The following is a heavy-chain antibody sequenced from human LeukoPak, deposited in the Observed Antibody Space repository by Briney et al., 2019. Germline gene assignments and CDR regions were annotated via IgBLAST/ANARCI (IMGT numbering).Heavy chain of an antibody. CDR2: INPNSGGT. CDR3: AREHSSSSGKVFDY. D-gene: IGHD6-6*01. CDR1: GYTFPGYY. V-gene: IGHV1-2*02. Sequence: ASVKVSFKASGYTFPGYYIHWVRQAPGQGLEWMGWINPNSGGTNYAQKFQGRVTMTRDTSISTAYMELSRLRSDDTAVYYCAREHSSSSGKVFDYWGQGTLVTVSS. J-gene: IGHJ4*02.